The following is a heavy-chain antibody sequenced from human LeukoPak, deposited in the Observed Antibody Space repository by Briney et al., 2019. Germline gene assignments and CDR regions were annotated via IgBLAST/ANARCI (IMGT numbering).Heavy chain of an antibody. CDR2: INSDGSST. CDR1: GFTFSSYW. CDR3: ASNSPIAAAGLDY. D-gene: IGHD6-13*01. V-gene: IGHV3-74*01. Sequence: GGSLRLSCAASGFTFSSYWMRWVRQAPGKGLVWVSRINSDGSSTSCADSVKGRFTISRDNAKNTLYLQMNSLRAEDTAVYYCASNSPIAAAGLDYWGQGTLVTVSS. J-gene: IGHJ4*02.